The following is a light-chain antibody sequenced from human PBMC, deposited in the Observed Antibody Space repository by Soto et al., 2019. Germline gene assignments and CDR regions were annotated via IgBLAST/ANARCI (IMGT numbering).Light chain of an antibody. J-gene: IGKJ4*01. CDR1: QGMSNY. CDR3: QKCGVAPFT. Sequence: DIQMTQSPSSLAASVGDRVTNSCRPSQGMSNYLAWYQQKPGTVPKLLIHAASSLQSGVPSRFSGSGSGTDFTLTISSLQPEDVATYYCQKCGVAPFTFGGGTKVDIK. CDR2: AAS. V-gene: IGKV1-27*01.